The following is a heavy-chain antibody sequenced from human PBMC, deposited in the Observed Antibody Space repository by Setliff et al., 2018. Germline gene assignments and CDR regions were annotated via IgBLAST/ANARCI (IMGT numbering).Heavy chain of an antibody. J-gene: IGHJ4*02. V-gene: IGHV3-23*01. Sequence: GGSLRLSCTTSGFTFSNYAMNWVRQAPGKGLEWVSTISGGGTNTDYADSVKGRFTISRDNSNNSLSLQMDSLRAEETAIYYCARDQARWLVAAGTFDYWGQGALVTVSS. CDR1: GFTFSNYA. CDR2: ISGGGTNT. CDR3: ARDQARWLVAAGTFDY. D-gene: IGHD6-13*01.